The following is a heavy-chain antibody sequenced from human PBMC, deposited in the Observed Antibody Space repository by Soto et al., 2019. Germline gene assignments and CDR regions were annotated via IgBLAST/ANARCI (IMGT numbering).Heavy chain of an antibody. CDR1: GGSISSGDDY. Sequence: PSETLSLTCTVSGGSISSGDDYWSWIRQPPGKGLEWIGYIYYSGSTYYNPSLKSRVTISVDTSKNQFSLKLSSVTAADTAVYYCARRGGPYSSSWYVVDYWVQGTLVTVSS. J-gene: IGHJ4*02. CDR2: IYYSGST. CDR3: ARRGGPYSSSWYVVDY. V-gene: IGHV4-30-4*01. D-gene: IGHD6-13*01.